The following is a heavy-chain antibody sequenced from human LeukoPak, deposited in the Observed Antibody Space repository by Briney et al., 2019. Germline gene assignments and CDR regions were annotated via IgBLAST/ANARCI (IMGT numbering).Heavy chain of an antibody. CDR3: AKAPVTTCSGAYCYPFDY. CDR1: GFIFSSYS. J-gene: IGHJ4*02. Sequence: GGSLRLSCAASGFIFSSYSMNWVRQAPGKGLEWVSYISSRGSSIYYADSVKGRFTISRDSSKNTLYLQMNRLRAEDAAVYYCAKAPVTTCSGAYCYPFDYWGQGTLVTVSS. CDR2: ISSRGSSI. V-gene: IGHV3-48*01. D-gene: IGHD2-21*01.